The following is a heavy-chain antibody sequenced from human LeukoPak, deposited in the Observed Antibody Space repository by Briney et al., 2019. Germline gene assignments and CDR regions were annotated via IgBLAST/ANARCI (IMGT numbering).Heavy chain of an antibody. Sequence: GGSLRLSCAASGFTFSSYSMNWVRQAPGKGLEWVSSISSSSSYIYYADSVKGRFTISRDNAKNPLYLQMNSLRAEDTAVYYCARDLAGGYDYAVNAFDIWGQGTMVTVSS. CDR3: ARDLAGGYDYAVNAFDI. J-gene: IGHJ3*02. D-gene: IGHD5-12*01. V-gene: IGHV3-21*01. CDR2: ISSSSSYI. CDR1: GFTFSSYS.